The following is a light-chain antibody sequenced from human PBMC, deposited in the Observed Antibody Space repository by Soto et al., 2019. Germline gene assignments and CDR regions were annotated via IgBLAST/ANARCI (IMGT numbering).Light chain of an antibody. J-gene: IGKJ2*01. CDR3: QHYGSSPYT. CDR2: GAS. Sequence: EIVLTQSPGTLSLSPGERATLSCRASQSVSSSYLAWYQQKPGQAPRLLIYGASSRATGVPDRFSGSGSGTDFTLTISRLEPEDFAVYYCQHYGSSPYTFGQGTKLEI. V-gene: IGKV3-20*01. CDR1: QSVSSSY.